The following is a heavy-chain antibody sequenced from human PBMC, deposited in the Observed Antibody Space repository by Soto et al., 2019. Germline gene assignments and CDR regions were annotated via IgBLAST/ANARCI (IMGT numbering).Heavy chain of an antibody. V-gene: IGHV4-30-2*01. Sequence: PSETLSLTCTVSGGSINSGGYSWTWIRQPPGKGLEWIGFIYHTGTTYYNPSLKSRVTISVDRSKNQFSLKLNSVTAADTAVYYCARAQTLPYYYDRSGMFEPWGQGTLVTVSS. J-gene: IGHJ5*02. D-gene: IGHD3-22*01. CDR3: ARAQTLPYYYDRSGMFEP. CDR2: IYHTGTT. CDR1: GGSINSGGYS.